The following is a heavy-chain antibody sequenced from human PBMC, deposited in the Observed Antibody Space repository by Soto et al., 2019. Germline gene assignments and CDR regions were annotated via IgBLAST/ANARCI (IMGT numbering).Heavy chain of an antibody. CDR1: GFRFSSYS. CDR2: ITGSGDKT. D-gene: IGHD3-22*01. J-gene: IGHJ4*02. Sequence: SLRLSCADSGFRFSSYSMSWVRQTPGKGLEWVSAITGSGDKTYYADSVKGRFTISRDNSKNTHYLQMTSLRAEDTAIYYCATMNGYFEYWGQGTLVTVSS. CDR3: ATMNGYFEY. V-gene: IGHV3-23*01.